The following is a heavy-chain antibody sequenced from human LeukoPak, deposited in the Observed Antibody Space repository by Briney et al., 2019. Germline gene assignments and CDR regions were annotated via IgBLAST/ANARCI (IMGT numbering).Heavy chain of an antibody. CDR3: AKALGD. V-gene: IGHV3-9*01. Sequence: PGRSLRPSCAASGFTFDDYAMHWVRQAPGKGLEWVSGISWNSGSIGYADPVKGRFTISRDNAKNSLYLQMNSLRAEDTALYYCAKALGDWGQGTLVTVSS. D-gene: IGHD3-10*01. J-gene: IGHJ4*02. CDR2: ISWNSGSI. CDR1: GFTFDDYA.